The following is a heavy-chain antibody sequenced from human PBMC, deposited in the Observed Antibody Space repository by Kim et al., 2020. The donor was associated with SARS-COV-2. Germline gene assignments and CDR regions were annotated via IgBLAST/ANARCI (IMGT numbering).Heavy chain of an antibody. V-gene: IGHV1-18*01. CDR1: GYNFNSYC. J-gene: IGHJ4*01. CDR2: ISAYNANT. D-gene: IGHD2-15*01. Sequence: ASVKVSCKASGYNFNSYCISWVRQAPGQGLEWMGWISAYNANTNYAQNVQDRVTMTIDTSTDTTYMELRSLRSDDTAVYYCARGAVHCSDIACPCHFAYW. CDR3: ARGAVHCSDIACPCHFAY.